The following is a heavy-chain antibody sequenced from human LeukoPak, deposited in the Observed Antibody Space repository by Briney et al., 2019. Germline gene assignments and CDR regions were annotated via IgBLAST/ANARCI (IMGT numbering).Heavy chain of an antibody. CDR1: GFTFSDYN. Sequence: PGGSLRLSCAASGFTFSDYNMRWIRQAPGKGLEWVALISYDGGDKYCAGSMKGRITISRDNAENTLYLQMNNLRPDDTAFYFCVKEGVEYSYSYGDYWGQGTLVTVSS. CDR3: VKEGVEYSYSYGDY. J-gene: IGHJ4*02. CDR2: ISYDGGDK. D-gene: IGHD3-16*01. V-gene: IGHV3-30*18.